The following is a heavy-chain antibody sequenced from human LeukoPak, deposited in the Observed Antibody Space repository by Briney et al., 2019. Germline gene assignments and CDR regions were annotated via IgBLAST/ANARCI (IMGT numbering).Heavy chain of an antibody. Sequence: GGSLRLSCAASGFTFSSYAMHWVRQAPGKWLEWVAAISYDGNNEYYADSVKGRFTMSRDNSKNTLYLQMNSLRTEDTAVYYCARGRIVVLITTSFDSWGQGTLVTVSS. J-gene: IGHJ4*02. V-gene: IGHV3-30*04. D-gene: IGHD3-22*01. CDR1: GFTFSSYA. CDR3: ARGRIVVLITTSFDS. CDR2: ISYDGNNE.